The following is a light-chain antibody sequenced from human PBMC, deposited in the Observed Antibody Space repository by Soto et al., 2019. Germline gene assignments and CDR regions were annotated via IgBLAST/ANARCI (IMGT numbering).Light chain of an antibody. Sequence: DIQMTQSPSTLSASVGDRVTITCRASQSISSWLAWYQQKPGKAPKLLIYKASSLESGVPSRFSGSGSGTEFTLTISSLQPDDFATYYCQQSYSILPLTFGGGTKVEIK. V-gene: IGKV1-5*03. CDR1: QSISSW. CDR3: QQSYSILPLT. J-gene: IGKJ4*01. CDR2: KAS.